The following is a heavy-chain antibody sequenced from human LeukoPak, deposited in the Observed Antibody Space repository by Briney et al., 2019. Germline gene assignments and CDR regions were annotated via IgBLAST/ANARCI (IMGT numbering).Heavy chain of an antibody. J-gene: IGHJ3*02. D-gene: IGHD1-7*01. CDR1: GGSISSYY. Sequence: SETLPLTCTVSGGSISSYYWSWIRQPPGKGLEWIGYIYYSGSTNYNPSLKSRVTISVDTSKNQFSLKLSSVTAADTAVYYCARRLITGTTGDAFDIWGQGTMVTVSS. CDR2: IYYSGST. V-gene: IGHV4-59*08. CDR3: ARRLITGTTGDAFDI.